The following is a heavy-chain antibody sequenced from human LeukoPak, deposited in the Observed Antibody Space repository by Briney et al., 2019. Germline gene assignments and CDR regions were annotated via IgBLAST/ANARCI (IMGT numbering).Heavy chain of an antibody. CDR3: ARGMIVVSLDY. D-gene: IGHD3-22*01. CDR2: IYSGGST. CDR1: GFTVSSNY. J-gene: IGHJ4*02. Sequence: GGSLRLSCAASGFTVSSNYMSWVRQAPGKGLEWVSVIYSGGSTYYAGSVKGRFTISRDNSKNTLYLQMNSLRAEDTAVYYCARGMIVVSLDYRGQGTLVTVSS. V-gene: IGHV3-66*01.